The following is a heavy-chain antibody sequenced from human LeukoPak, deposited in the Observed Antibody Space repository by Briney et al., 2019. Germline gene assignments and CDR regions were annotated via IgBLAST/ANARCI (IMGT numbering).Heavy chain of an antibody. CDR2: ISSSSSTI. CDR1: GFTFSSYS. D-gene: IGHD1-14*01. V-gene: IGHV3-48*01. J-gene: IGHJ4*02. CDR3: ARDSKNRGPYFDY. Sequence: PGGSLRLSCAASGFTFSSYSMNWVRQAPGKGLEWVSYISSSSSTIYYADSVKGRFTISRDNAKNSLYLQMNSLRAEDTAVYYCARDSKNRGPYFDYWGQGTLVTVSS.